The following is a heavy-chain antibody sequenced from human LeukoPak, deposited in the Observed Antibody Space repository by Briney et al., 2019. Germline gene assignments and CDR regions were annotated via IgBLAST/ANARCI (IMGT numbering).Heavy chain of an antibody. V-gene: IGHV1-2*02. J-gene: IGHJ3*02. CDR2: INPNSGGT. D-gene: IGHD6-13*01. Sequence: ASVKVSCKASGYTFTGYYMHWVRQAPGQGLEWMGWINPNSGGTNYAQKFQGRVTMTRDTSISTAYMELSRLRSDDTAVYYCAPGIAAAGTIGHGGFDAFDIWGQGTMVTVSS. CDR3: APGIAAAGTIGHGGFDAFDI. CDR1: GYTFTGYY.